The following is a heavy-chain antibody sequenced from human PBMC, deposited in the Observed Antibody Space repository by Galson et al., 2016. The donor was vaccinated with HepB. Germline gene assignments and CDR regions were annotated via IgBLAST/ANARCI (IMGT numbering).Heavy chain of an antibody. CDR2: ISGDSENT. J-gene: IGHJ4*02. V-gene: IGHV3-23*01. CDR3: AKGGAYDH. Sequence: SLRLSCAASGFAFSDSAMSWVRQAPGKGLEWVSAISGDSENTYYTDSVEGRFAISKDNSENTRYLQMNSLRAEDTAIYYCAKGGAYDHWGQGTLVTVSS. CDR1: GFAFSDSA.